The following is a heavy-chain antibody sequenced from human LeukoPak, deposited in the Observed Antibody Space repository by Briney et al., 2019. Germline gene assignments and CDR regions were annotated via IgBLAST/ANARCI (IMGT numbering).Heavy chain of an antibody. CDR2: INSDGRST. V-gene: IGHV3-74*01. J-gene: IGHJ4*02. Sequence: GGSLRLSCAASGFTFGSYWMHWVRQVPGEGLVWVSRINSDGRSTDYADSVKGRFTIYRDNAKNTLYLQMNSLGAEDTAVYWCARSIGWTLVSWGQGTLVTVSS. CDR1: GFTFGSYW. D-gene: IGHD3-3*02. CDR3: ARSIGWTLVS.